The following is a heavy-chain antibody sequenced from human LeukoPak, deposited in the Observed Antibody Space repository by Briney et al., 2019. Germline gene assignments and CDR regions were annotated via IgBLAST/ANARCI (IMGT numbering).Heavy chain of an antibody. CDR2: IIPIFGIA. J-gene: IGHJ4*02. V-gene: IGHV1-69*04. CDR3: ARDPVEMANPGICSYFYY. CDR1: GGTFISYA. D-gene: IGHD5-24*01. Sequence: SVKVSFKASGGTFISYAISWVRQASGQGLEWMGRIIPIFGIANYAQKFQGRVTITSDKSTSTAYMELSSLRSEDTAVDYCARDPVEMANPGICSYFYYWGQGTLVTVSS.